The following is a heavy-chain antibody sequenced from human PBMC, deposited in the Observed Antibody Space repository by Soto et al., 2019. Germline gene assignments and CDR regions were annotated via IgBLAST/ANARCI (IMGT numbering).Heavy chain of an antibody. D-gene: IGHD3-10*01. CDR3: ARHSHYGSGSYPFDY. Sequence: GESLKISCKGSGYSFTSYWIGWVRQMPGKGLEWMGIIYPGDSDTRYSPSFQGQVTISADKSISTAYLQWSSLRASDTAMYYCARHSHYGSGSYPFDYWGQGTLVTVSS. V-gene: IGHV5-51*01. CDR1: GYSFTSYW. J-gene: IGHJ4*02. CDR2: IYPGDSDT.